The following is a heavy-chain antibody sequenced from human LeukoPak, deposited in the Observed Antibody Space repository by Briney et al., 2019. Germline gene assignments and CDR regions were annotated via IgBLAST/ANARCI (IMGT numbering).Heavy chain of an antibody. Sequence: GGSLRLSCAASGFTFDDYSMHWVRHVPGKGLEWDSIISWDDNSEYYADSVKGRFTISRDNSKTSLYLQMNGLRTEDTALYYCGKGPRRCTGCDGFDILGQGTMVTVSS. CDR2: ISWDDNSE. D-gene: IGHD1-14*01. CDR1: GFTFDDYS. CDR3: GKGPRRCTGCDGFDI. V-gene: IGHV3-43*01. J-gene: IGHJ3*02.